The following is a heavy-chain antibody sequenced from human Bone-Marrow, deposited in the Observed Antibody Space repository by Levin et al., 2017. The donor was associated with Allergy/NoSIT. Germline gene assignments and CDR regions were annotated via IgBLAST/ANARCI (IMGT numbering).Heavy chain of an antibody. CDR3: ARGINIVVVVAATSPPFDY. Sequence: PSETLSLTCAVYGGSFSGYYWSWIRQPPGKGLEWIGEINHSGSTNYNPSLKSRVTISVDTSKNQFSLKLSSVTAADTAVYYCARGINIVVVVAATSPPFDYWGQGTLVTVSS. D-gene: IGHD2-15*01. CDR2: INHSGST. V-gene: IGHV4-34*01. CDR1: GGSFSGYY. J-gene: IGHJ4*02.